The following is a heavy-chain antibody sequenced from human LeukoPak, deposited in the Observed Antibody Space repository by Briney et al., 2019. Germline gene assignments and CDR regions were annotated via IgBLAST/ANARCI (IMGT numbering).Heavy chain of an antibody. J-gene: IGHJ4*02. CDR2: ISDSGSTT. D-gene: IGHD2-15*01. CDR3: AKGRGGGSAAGGGDY. Sequence: LTCAVSGGSISSGGYSWSWVRQAPGKGLEWVSTISDSGSTTFYADSVKGRFTISRDNSKDTLYLQMNSLRAEDTAVYYCAKGRGGGSAAGGGDYWGQGTLVTVSS. CDR1: GGSISSGGYS. V-gene: IGHV3-23*01.